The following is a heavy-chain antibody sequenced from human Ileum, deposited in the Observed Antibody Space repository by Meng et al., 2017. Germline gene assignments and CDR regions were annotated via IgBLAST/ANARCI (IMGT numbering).Heavy chain of an antibody. J-gene: IGHJ4*02. Sequence: QLHVQESGPGLAKPSGTLYLTCTVSGGSGGPFSSATWWSWVRQAPGKGLEWIGEINHSGSTNYKPSLKSRVTITVDTYKKQFALKLTSVTAADTAVYYCASARDDNRGQVTLVTVSS. D-gene: IGHD3-22*01. CDR3: ASARDDN. CDR1: GGSGGPFSSATW. V-gene: IGHV4-4*02. CDR2: INHSGST.